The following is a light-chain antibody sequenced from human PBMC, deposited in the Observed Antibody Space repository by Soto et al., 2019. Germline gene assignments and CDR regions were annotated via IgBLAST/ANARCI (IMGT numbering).Light chain of an antibody. CDR1: SGDVGAYNY. Sequence: QSVLTQPASVSGSPGQSITISCTGTSGDVGAYNYVSWYQQLPGKAPKLIIYDVTHRPSGVSDRFSGSKSGNTASLTISGLRAEDGADYYCNSYTGRSPRYSFGTGTKVTVL. CDR2: DVT. J-gene: IGLJ1*01. CDR3: NSYTGRSPRYS. V-gene: IGLV2-14*01.